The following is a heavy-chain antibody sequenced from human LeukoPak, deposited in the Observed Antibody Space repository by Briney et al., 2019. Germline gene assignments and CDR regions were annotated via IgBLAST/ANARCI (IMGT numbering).Heavy chain of an antibody. CDR2: IISIFGAE. CDR3: ARDKVENAGYCTGTKCYTTFDP. D-gene: IGHD2-8*02. Sequence: ASVKVSCKTSGCTLSNCCINGVRQAPGQGLEWMGGIISIFGAENYAQKLQGRVTITADASTTTAYMELGSLRSEDTATYYCARDKVENAGYCTGTKCYTTFDPWGQGTLVTVSS. J-gene: IGHJ5*02. CDR1: GCTLSNCC. V-gene: IGHV1-69*01.